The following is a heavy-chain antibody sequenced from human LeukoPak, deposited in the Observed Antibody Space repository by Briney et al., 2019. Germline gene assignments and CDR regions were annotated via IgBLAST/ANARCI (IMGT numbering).Heavy chain of an antibody. J-gene: IGHJ6*03. CDR2: ISTSSTYT. Sequence: PGGSLRLSCTPSGFTFSDYSMNWVRQAPGKGLEWISSISTSSTYTFYADSVKGRFTISRDNRKNSLYLQMSSLTAEDTAVYYCARDASGFYLYYYMDVGGKGTTVTVSS. CDR3: ARDASGFYLYYYMDV. CDR1: GFTFSDYS. V-gene: IGHV3-21*01. D-gene: IGHD6-25*01.